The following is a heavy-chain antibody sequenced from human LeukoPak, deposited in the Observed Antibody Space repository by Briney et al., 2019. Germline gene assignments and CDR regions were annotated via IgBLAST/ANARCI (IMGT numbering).Heavy chain of an antibody. J-gene: IGHJ5*02. D-gene: IGHD3-16*01. Sequence: ASVKVSCKASGYTFTSYGISWVRQAPGQGLEWMGWISAYNGNTNYAQKLQGRVTMTTDTSTSTAYMELRSLRSDDTAVYYCARVSVSYYDYVWGSYYANWFDPWGQGTLVTVSS. V-gene: IGHV1-18*01. CDR3: ARVSVSYYDYVWGSYYANWFDP. CDR1: GYTFTSYG. CDR2: ISAYNGNT.